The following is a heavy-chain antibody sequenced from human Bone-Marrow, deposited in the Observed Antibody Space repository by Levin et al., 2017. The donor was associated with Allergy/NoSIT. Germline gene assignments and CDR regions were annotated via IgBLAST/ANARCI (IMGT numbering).Heavy chain of an antibody. J-gene: IGHJ4*02. CDR1: GFTLRTRW. CDR2: LSSDGTTT. D-gene: IGHD3-22*01. Sequence: GGSLRLSCVGSGFTLRTRWMHWVRQAPGQGLVWVARLSSDGTTTTYADSVRGRFTISRDNAKNTLYLQMNSLRVDDTAVYYCAPGVDYYDSSGLYYSEGFDFWGQGTLVTVSS. V-gene: IGHV3-74*01. CDR3: APGVDYYDSSGLYYSEGFDF.